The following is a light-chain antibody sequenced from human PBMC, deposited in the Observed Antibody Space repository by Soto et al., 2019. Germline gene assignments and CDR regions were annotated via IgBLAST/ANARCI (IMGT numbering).Light chain of an antibody. CDR2: GAS. V-gene: IGKV3-20*01. CDR1: QSVSSNY. Sequence: EIVLTQSPDTLSLSPGERATLSRRASQSVSSNYLAWYQQKPGQAPRLLIRGASSRATGIPDRFSGSGSGTDFTLTVSRLEPEDFAVYYCQQYARSPITFGQGTRLEIK. CDR3: QQYARSPIT. J-gene: IGKJ5*01.